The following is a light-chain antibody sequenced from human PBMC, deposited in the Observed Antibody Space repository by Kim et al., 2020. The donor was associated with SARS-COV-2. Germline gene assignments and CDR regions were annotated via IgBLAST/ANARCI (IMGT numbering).Light chain of an antibody. J-gene: IGLJ2*01. CDR3: QAWDSRTVI. CDR1: KLGVKY. V-gene: IGLV3-1*01. CDR2: EGT. Sequence: SYELTQPPSVSVSPGQTASITCSGDKLGVKYACWYQQKPGQSPVLVIYEGTERPSGIPERFSGSKSGTTATLTISGTQAIDESDYYCQAWDSRTVIFGGGTQLTVL.